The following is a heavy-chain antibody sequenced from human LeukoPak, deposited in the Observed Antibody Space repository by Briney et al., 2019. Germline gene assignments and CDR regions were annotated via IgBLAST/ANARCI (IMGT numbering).Heavy chain of an antibody. CDR2: IIPIFGTA. J-gene: IGHJ5*02. V-gene: IGHV1-69*13. CDR3: AGGRGYSYGPKEP. CDR1: GGTFSSYA. D-gene: IGHD5-18*01. Sequence: ASVKVSCKASGGTFSSYAISWVRQTPGQGLEWMGGIIPIFGTANYAQKFQGRVTITADESTSTAYMELSSLRSEDTAVYYCAGGRGYSYGPKEPWGQGTLVTVSS.